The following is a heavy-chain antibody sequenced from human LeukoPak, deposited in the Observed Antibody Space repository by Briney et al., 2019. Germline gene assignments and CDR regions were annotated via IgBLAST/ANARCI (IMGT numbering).Heavy chain of an antibody. Sequence: ASETLSLTCSVSGDSVSRSDSYWDWIRQPPGKGLEWIGTIYYSGRTYYSPSLKSRVTMSVDPSNNQFSLNLRSVTAADTALYYCARPYSSSWKSGKYFQHWGQGTLVTVSS. D-gene: IGHD6-13*01. CDR2: IYYSGRT. V-gene: IGHV4-39*01. J-gene: IGHJ1*01. CDR1: GDSVSRSDSY. CDR3: ARPYSSSWKSGKYFQH.